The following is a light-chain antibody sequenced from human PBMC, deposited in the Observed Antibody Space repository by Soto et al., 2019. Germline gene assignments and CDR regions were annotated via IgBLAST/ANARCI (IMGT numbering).Light chain of an antibody. V-gene: IGLV2-14*01. CDR1: SSDVGGYNY. CDR2: DVS. J-gene: IGLJ2*01. Sequence: LTQPASVSGSPGQSITISCTGTSSDVGGYNYVSWYQQHPGKAPKLMIYDVSNRPSGVSNRFSGSKSGNTASLTISGLQAEDEADYYCSSYTSSSTSDVVFGGGTKLTVL. CDR3: SSYTSSSTSDVV.